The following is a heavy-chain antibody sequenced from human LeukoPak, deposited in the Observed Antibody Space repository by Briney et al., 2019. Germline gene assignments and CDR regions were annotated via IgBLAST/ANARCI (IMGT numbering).Heavy chain of an antibody. J-gene: IGHJ4*02. CDR2: IYCSGST. V-gene: IGHV4-59*01. CDR3: AGSIAVAGIDY. CDR1: GGSISSYY. Sequence: PSETLSLTCTVSGGSISSYYWSWIRQPPGKGLEWIGYIYCSGSTNYNPSLKSRVTISVDTSKNQFSLKLSSVTAADTAVYYCAGSIAVAGIDYWGQGTLVTVSS. D-gene: IGHD6-19*01.